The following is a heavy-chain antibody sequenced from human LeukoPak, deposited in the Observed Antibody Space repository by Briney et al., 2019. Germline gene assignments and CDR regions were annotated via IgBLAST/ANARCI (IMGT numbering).Heavy chain of an antibody. Sequence: ASETLSLTCTVSGGSISSYCWSWIRQPPGKGLEWIGYLYYSGSINYNPSLKSRVTISGDTSKNQFSLKLSSVTAADTAVYYCARDVGGSSGFDYWGQGTLVTVSS. D-gene: IGHD6-6*01. CDR3: ARDVGGSSGFDY. V-gene: IGHV4-59*01. J-gene: IGHJ4*02. CDR2: LYYSGSI. CDR1: GGSISSYC.